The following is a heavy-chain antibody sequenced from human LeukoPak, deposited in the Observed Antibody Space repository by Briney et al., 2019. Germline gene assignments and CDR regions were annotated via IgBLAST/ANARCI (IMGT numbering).Heavy chain of an antibody. Sequence: GGSLRLSCVVSGLTFSDFYMSWVRQAPGKGLEWLSYISPSGAPIYNVDSVKGRFTISRDNAKDSLYLQMNSLRAEDTAVYYCASNLMWGSGSLYYYYMDVWGKGTTVTVSS. D-gene: IGHD3-10*01. CDR1: GLTFSDFY. CDR2: ISPSGAPI. CDR3: ASNLMWGSGSLYYYYMDV. V-gene: IGHV3-11*01. J-gene: IGHJ6*03.